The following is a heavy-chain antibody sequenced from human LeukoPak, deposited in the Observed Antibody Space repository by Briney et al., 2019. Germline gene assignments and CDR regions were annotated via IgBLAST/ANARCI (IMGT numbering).Heavy chain of an antibody. CDR1: GGSISSSSYY. D-gene: IGHD1-26*01. CDR3: ARQGGSYYDTAYYFDY. J-gene: IGHJ4*02. V-gene: IGHV4-39*01. Sequence: PSETLSLTCTVSGGSISSSSYYWGWIRQPPGKGLEWIGSIYYSGSTYYNPSLKSRVTISVDTSKNQFSLKLSSVTAADTAVYYCARQGGSYYDTAYYFDYWGQGTLVTVSS. CDR2: IYYSGST.